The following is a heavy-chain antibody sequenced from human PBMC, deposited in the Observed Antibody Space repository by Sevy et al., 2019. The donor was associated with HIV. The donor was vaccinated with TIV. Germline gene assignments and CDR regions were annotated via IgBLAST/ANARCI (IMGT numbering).Heavy chain of an antibody. D-gene: IGHD2-2*01. J-gene: IGHJ6*02. CDR2: ISYDGSNK. CDR1: GFTFSSYA. V-gene: IGHV3-30-3*01. Sequence: GGSLRLSCAASGFTFSSYAMHWVRQAPGKGLEWVAVISYDGSNKYYADSVKGRFTISTDNSKNTLYLQMNSLRAEDTAVYYCARVFRIVVVPDYYYYGMDVWGQGTTVTVSS. CDR3: ARVFRIVVVPDYYYYGMDV.